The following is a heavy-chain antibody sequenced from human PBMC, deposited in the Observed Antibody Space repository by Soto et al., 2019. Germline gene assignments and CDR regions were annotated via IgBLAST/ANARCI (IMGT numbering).Heavy chain of an antibody. V-gene: IGHV1-18*01. Sequence: ASVKVSCKASGYTFTSYGISWVRQAPGQGLEWMGWISAYNGNTNYAQKLQGRVTMTTDTSTSTAYMELRSLRSDDTAVYYCARGYDILTGYYKGYYYYMDVWGKGTTVTVSS. CDR3: ARGYDILTGYYKGYYYYMDV. CDR2: ISAYNGNT. D-gene: IGHD3-9*01. CDR1: GYTFTSYG. J-gene: IGHJ6*03.